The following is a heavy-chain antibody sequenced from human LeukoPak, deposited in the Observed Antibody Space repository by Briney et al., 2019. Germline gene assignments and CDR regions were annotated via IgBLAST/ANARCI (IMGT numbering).Heavy chain of an antibody. CDR3: AADRDIVVVPDGDAFDI. D-gene: IGHD2-2*01. V-gene: IGHV1-8*03. Sequence: ASVKVSCKASGGTFSSYAISWVRQAPGQGLEWMGWINANNGNTNYAQNLQGRVTITRNTSISTAYMELSSLRSEGTAVYYCAADRDIVVVPDGDAFDIWGQGTMVTVSS. CDR2: INANNGNT. J-gene: IGHJ3*02. CDR1: GGTFSSYA.